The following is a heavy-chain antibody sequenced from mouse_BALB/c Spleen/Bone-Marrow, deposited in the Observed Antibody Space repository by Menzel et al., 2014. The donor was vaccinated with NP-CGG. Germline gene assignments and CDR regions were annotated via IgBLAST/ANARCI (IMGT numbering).Heavy chain of an antibody. CDR2: VYPGNSDT. D-gene: IGHD3-1*01. Sequence: VHVKQSGTVLARPGASVKMSCKASGYTFTSYWMHWVKRRPGRGLEWIGAVYPGNSDTSYNQKFKGKAKLTAVTSTSTAYMELSSLTNEDSAVYYCTTLARNYFDYWGQGTTLTVSS. J-gene: IGHJ2*01. CDR3: TTLARNYFDY. V-gene: IGHV1-5*01. CDR1: GYTFTSYW.